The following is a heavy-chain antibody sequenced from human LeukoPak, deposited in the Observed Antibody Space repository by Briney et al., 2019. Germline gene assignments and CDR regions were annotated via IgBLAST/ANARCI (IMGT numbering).Heavy chain of an antibody. J-gene: IGHJ4*02. CDR1: GGSISSYY. CDR3: AIRNTREYCSKTSCFDY. D-gene: IGHD2-2*01. Sequence: SETLSLTCTVSGGSISSYYWSWIRQPPGKGLEWIAYIYYSGSTNYNPSLKSRATISVDTSKNQFSLRMSSVTAADTAVYYCAIRNTREYCSKTSCFDYWGQGTLVTVSS. CDR2: IYYSGST. V-gene: IGHV4-59*01.